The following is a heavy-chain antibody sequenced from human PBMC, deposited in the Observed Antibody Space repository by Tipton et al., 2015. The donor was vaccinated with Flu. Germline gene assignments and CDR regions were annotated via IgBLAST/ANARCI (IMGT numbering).Heavy chain of an antibody. D-gene: IGHD6-13*01. CDR1: GYTFTSYG. J-gene: IGHJ5*02. Sequence: QLVQSGAEVKKPGASVKVSCKASGYTFTSYGISWVRQAPGQGLEWMGWISAYNGNTNYAQKLQGRVTMTTDTSTSTAYMELRSLRSDDTAVYYCARDRWGYSSSWQDNWFDPWGQGTLVTVSS. CDR2: ISAYNGNT. CDR3: ARDRWGYSSSWQDNWFDP. V-gene: IGHV1-18*01.